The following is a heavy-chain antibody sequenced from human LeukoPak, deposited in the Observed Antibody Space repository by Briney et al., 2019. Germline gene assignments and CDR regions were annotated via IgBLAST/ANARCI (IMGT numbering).Heavy chain of an antibody. CDR2: ISGSGGST. D-gene: IGHD3-22*01. CDR3: AKRTYYYDSSGYYHRIDY. CDR1: GFTFSSSV. V-gene: IGHV3-23*01. Sequence: GGSLRLSCAASGFTFSSSVMNWVRQAPGKGLEWVSSISGSGGSTNYTDSVKGRFTISRDNSKNTLYLQMNSLRAEDTAVYYCAKRTYYYDSSGYYHRIDYWGQGTLVTVSS. J-gene: IGHJ4*02.